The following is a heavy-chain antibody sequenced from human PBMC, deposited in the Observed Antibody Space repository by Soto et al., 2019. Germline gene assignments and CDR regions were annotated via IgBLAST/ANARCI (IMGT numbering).Heavy chain of an antibody. CDR3: ARSSRYAYDSSDGNFDY. Sequence: QVQLQESGPGLVKPSGTLSLTCAVSGVSISSNNWWSWVRQPPGKGLEWIGEMYHTGSTNYNPSLKSRVTISVDKAKNPFSLKLSSVPAADTAVYFCARSSRYAYDSSDGNFDYWGQGTLVTVSS. CDR1: GVSISSNNW. V-gene: IGHV4-4*02. CDR2: MYHTGST. J-gene: IGHJ4*02. D-gene: IGHD3-22*01.